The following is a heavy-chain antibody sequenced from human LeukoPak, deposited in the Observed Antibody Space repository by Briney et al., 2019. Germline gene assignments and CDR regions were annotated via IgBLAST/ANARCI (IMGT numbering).Heavy chain of an antibody. D-gene: IGHD5-24*01. J-gene: IGHJ4*02. Sequence: ASVKVSCKASGYTFTGYYMHWVRQAPGQGLEWMGWINTNTGNPTYAQGFTGRFVFSLDTSVSTAYLQISSLKAEDTAVYYCARVFRRWLQLSGRQRGHPGNLDYWGQGTLVTVSS. V-gene: IGHV7-4-1*02. CDR1: GYTFTGYY. CDR2: INTNTGNP. CDR3: ARVFRRWLQLSGRQRGHPGNLDY.